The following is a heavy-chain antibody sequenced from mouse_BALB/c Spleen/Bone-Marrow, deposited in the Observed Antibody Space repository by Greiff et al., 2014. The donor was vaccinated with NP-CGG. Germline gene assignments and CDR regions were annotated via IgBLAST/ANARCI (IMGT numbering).Heavy chain of an antibody. CDR1: GFTFSTYA. J-gene: IGHJ1*01. V-gene: IGHV5-9-3*01. Sequence: ESGGGLAKPGGSLQLSCAASGFTFSTYAMSWVRQTPEKRLEWVATISSSGSYTYYPDSVKGRFTISRDNAKNTLYLQMSSLRSEDTAMFYCSRLRMITTYFDVWGAGTTVTVSS. CDR3: SRLRMITTYFDV. CDR2: ISSSGSYT. D-gene: IGHD2-4*01.